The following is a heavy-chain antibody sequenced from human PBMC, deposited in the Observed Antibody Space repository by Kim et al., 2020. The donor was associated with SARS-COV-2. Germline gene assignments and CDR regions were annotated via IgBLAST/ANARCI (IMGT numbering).Heavy chain of an antibody. D-gene: IGHD5-12*01. CDR1: GYTFTSYY. CDR2: INPSGGST. J-gene: IGHJ6*02. CDR3: AREVGWLRLGYYYYGMDV. Sequence: ASVKVSCKASGYTFTSYYMHWVRQAPGQGLEWMGIINPSGGSTSYAQKFQGRVTMTRDTSTSTVYMELSSLRSEDTAVYYCAREVGWLRLGYYYYGMDVWGQGTTVTVSS. V-gene: IGHV1-46*01.